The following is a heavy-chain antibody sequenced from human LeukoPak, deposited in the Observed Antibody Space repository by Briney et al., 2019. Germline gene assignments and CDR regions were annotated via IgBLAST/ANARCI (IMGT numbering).Heavy chain of an antibody. D-gene: IGHD3-3*01. CDR2: IYTSGST. CDR1: GGSISSGSYY. CDR3: ARVNDFWSGYNWFDP. V-gene: IGHV4-61*02. J-gene: IGHJ5*02. Sequence: SGTLSLTCTVSGGSISSGSYYWSWIRQPAGKGLECIGRIYTSGSTNYNPSLESRVTISVDTSKNQFSLKLSSVTAADTAVYYCARVNDFWSGYNWFDPWGQGTLVTVSS.